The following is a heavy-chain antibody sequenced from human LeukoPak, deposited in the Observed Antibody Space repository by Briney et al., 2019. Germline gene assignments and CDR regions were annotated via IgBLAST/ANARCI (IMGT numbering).Heavy chain of an antibody. CDR1: GFTFSSHG. CDR2: ITGSGGNR. D-gene: IGHD3-22*01. Sequence: GETLRLSCAASGFTFSSHGMNWVRQAPGKGLEWVSGITGSGGNRYYADSVKGRFTISRDNAKNSLYLQMNSLRAEDTALYYCATHPQYYYDSSGYSEAFDIWGQGTMVTVSS. V-gene: IGHV3-23*01. CDR3: ATHPQYYYDSSGYSEAFDI. J-gene: IGHJ3*02.